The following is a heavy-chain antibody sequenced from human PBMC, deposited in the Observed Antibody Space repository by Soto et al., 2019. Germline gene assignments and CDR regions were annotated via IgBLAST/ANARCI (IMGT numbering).Heavy chain of an antibody. Sequence: EVQLLESGGGLVQPGGSLRLSCAASGFTFSSYAMSWVPQAPGKGLEWVSAFSGSGGSTYYADSVKGRFTISRDNSKNTLYLQMNSLRAEDTAVYYCAKSGARGVYCSGGSCYVDYWGQGTLVTVSS. CDR2: FSGSGGST. D-gene: IGHD2-15*01. CDR3: AKSGARGVYCSGGSCYVDY. J-gene: IGHJ4*02. V-gene: IGHV3-23*01. CDR1: GFTFSSYA.